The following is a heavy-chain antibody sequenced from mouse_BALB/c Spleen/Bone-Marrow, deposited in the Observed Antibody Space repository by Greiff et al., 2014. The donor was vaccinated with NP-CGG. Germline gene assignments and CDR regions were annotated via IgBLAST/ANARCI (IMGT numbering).Heavy chain of an antibody. CDR1: GFNIKDTY. D-gene: IGHD2-14*01. V-gene: IGHV14-3*02. J-gene: IGHJ4*01. CDR2: IDPANGNT. Sequence: VQLQQSGAELVKPGASVKLSCTASGFNIKDTYIHWVKQRPEQGLEWIGRIDPANGNTKNDPKFQGKATITTDTSSNTAYLQLSSLTSEDTAVYYCAQGYDWAMDYWGQGTSVTVSS. CDR3: AQGYDWAMDY.